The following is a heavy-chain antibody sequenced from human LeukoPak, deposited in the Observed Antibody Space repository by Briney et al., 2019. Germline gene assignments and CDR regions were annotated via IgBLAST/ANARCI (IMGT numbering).Heavy chain of an antibody. CDR2: VTPILGTT. J-gene: IGHJ4*02. D-gene: IGHD1-26*01. CDR1: GGTLSSSA. CDR3: ARDDASATMGFDS. V-gene: IGHV1-69*05. Sequence: ASVKVSCKASGGTLSSSAISWVRRAPGQGLEWMGGVTPILGTTNYAQKFQDRVSITTDESTSTAYMELRSLRYVDTAVYYCARDDASATMGFDSWGQGTLVTVSS.